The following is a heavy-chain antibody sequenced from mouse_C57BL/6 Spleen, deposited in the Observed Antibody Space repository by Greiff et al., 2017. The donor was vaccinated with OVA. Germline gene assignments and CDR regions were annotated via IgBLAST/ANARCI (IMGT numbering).Heavy chain of an antibody. V-gene: IGHV1-64*01. D-gene: IGHD4-1*01. Sequence: QVQLQQPGAELVKPGASVKLSCKASGYTFTSYWMHWVKQRPGQGLEWIGMIHPNRGSTNYNEKFKSKATLTVDKSSSTAYMQLSSLTSEDSAVYYCARSEGAEPTGYGGQGTTLTVSS. J-gene: IGHJ2*01. CDR3: ARSEGAEPTGY. CDR2: IHPNRGST. CDR1: GYTFTSYW.